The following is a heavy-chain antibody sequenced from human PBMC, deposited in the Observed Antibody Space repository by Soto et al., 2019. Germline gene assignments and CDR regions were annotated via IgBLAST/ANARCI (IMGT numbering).Heavy chain of an antibody. CDR1: GGFVSSGSYY. D-gene: IGHD3-16*01. Sequence: QVQLQQWGAGLLKPSETLSLTCAVYGGFVSSGSYYWSWIRQPPGKGLEWIGEISHSGGTHFNQSLKSRVTISVDTAKNQFRLKISPVTAAVMPLYYGARVEGGSETTVVDAFDIWGPGIMVPKSS. CDR3: ARVEGGSETTVVDAFDI. V-gene: IGHV4-34*01. J-gene: IGHJ3*02. CDR2: ISHSGGT.